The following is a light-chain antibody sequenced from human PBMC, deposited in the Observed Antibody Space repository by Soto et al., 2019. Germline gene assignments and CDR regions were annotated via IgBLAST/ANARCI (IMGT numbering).Light chain of an antibody. CDR3: KQYNDWPPWT. V-gene: IGKV3-15*01. J-gene: IGKJ1*01. CDR2: VAS. Sequence: EIVMTQSPGTLSVSLGERVTLSCRASQSVMSNLAWYQQKPGQAPRLLIYVASTRATGVPARFSGRGSGTGTKFILTISSRQSEDFAVYYCKQYNDWPPWTCGRGTKVEIK. CDR1: QSVMSN.